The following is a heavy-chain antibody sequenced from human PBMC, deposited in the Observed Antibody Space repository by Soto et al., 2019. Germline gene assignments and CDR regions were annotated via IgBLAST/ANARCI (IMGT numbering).Heavy chain of an antibody. CDR1: GFTFSNAW. Sequence: EVQLVEPGGGLVKPGGSLRLSCAASGFTFSNAWMSWVRQAPGKGLEWVGRIKSKTDGGTTDYAAPVKGRFTISRDDSKNTLYLQMNSLKTEDTAVYYCTTAYDFWSGYYDYWGQGTLVTVSS. CDR3: TTAYDFWSGYYDY. D-gene: IGHD3-3*01. J-gene: IGHJ4*02. CDR2: IKSKTDGGTT. V-gene: IGHV3-15*01.